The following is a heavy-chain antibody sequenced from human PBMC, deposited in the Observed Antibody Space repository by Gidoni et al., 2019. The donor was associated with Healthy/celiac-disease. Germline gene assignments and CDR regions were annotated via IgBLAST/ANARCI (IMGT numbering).Heavy chain of an antibody. CDR1: GYTFTGYY. D-gene: IGHD3-3*01. J-gene: IGHJ6*02. CDR3: ARGDLIRFLEWSYDYYYGMDV. Sequence: QVQLVQSGAEVKKPGPSVKVSCKASGYTFTGYYMPWVRQAPGQGLEWMGGINPNSGGTNYAQKFQGRVTMTRDTSISTAYMELSRLRSDDTAVYYCARGDLIRFLEWSYDYYYGMDVWGQGTTVTVSS. CDR2: INPNSGGT. V-gene: IGHV1-2*02.